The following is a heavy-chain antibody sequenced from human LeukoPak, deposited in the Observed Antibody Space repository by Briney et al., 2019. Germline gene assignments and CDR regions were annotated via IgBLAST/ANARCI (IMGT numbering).Heavy chain of an antibody. CDR1: GGSISSSSYY. J-gene: IGHJ4*02. CDR3: ASPQYSYGLD. D-gene: IGHD5-18*01. Sequence: SETLSLTCTVSGGSISSSSYYWGWIRQPPGKGREWIGSIYYSGSTYYNPSLKSRVTISVDTSKNQFSLKLSSVTAADTAVYYCASPQYSYGLDWGQGTLVTVSS. CDR2: IYYSGST. V-gene: IGHV4-39*01.